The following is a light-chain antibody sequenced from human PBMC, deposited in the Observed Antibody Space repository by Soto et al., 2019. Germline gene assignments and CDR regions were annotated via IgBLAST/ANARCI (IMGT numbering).Light chain of an antibody. CDR1: QDISNY. Sequence: DIQMTQSPSSLSASVGDRVTITCQASQDISNYLNWYQQKPGKAPKLLIYDASNLGTGVPSRFSGSGSGTDFTFTISSLQPEDIATYYCQQYDNLPCTFCGGTKVEIK. V-gene: IGKV1-33*01. J-gene: IGKJ4*01. CDR2: DAS. CDR3: QQYDNLPCT.